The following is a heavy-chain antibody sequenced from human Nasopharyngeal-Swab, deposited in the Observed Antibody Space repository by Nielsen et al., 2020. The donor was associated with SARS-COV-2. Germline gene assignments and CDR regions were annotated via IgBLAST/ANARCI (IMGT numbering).Heavy chain of an antibody. J-gene: IGHJ4*02. V-gene: IGHV4-39*01. Sequence: SETLSLTCTVSGGSISSSTYYCDWIRQPPGKGLAWIGSIYYSGCTYYNPSLKSRVTISVDTCKNQFSLKLSSVNAADTSVYYCARRGYGDLEFDYWGQGTLVTVSS. CDR1: GGSISSSTYY. CDR2: IYYSGCT. D-gene: IGHD4-17*01. CDR3: ARRGYGDLEFDY.